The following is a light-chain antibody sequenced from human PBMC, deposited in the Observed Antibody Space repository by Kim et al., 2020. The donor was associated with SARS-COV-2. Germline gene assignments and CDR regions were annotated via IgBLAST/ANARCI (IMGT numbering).Light chain of an antibody. Sequence: DIQMTQSPSSLSASVGDRVIITCRASQGISNYLAWYQQRPGKVPKLLIYTASTLQSGVPSRFSGSGSGTDFTLTISSLQPEDVATYYCQKYNSAPWTFGQGTKLEI. CDR3: QKYNSAPWT. CDR1: QGISNY. CDR2: TAS. J-gene: IGKJ1*01. V-gene: IGKV1-27*01.